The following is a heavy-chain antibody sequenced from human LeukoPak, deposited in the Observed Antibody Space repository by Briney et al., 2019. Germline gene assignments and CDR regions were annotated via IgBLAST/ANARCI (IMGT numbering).Heavy chain of an antibody. J-gene: IGHJ5*02. CDR1: GYTFTSYG. V-gene: IGHV1-18*01. CDR3: ARDSPGGSGSYNWFDP. CDR2: ISAYNGNT. D-gene: IGHD3-10*01. Sequence: ASAKVSCKASGYTFTSYGISWVRQAPGQGLEWMGWISAYNGNTNYAQKLQGRVTMTTDTSTSTAYMELRSLRSDDTAVYYCARDSPGGSGSYNWFDPWGQGTLVTVSS.